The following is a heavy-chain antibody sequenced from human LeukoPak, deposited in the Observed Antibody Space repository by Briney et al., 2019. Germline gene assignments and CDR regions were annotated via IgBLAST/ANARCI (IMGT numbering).Heavy chain of an antibody. D-gene: IGHD4-17*01. CDR1: GGSISSYY. J-gene: IGHJ3*02. CDR3: ASYGDSGAFDI. CDR2: IYHSGST. Sequence: SETLSLTCTVSGGSISSYYWSWIRQPPGKGLEWIGYIYHSGSTYYNPSLKSRVTISVDKSKNQFSLRLSSVTAADTAVYYCASYGDSGAFDIWGQGTMVTVSS. V-gene: IGHV4-59*12.